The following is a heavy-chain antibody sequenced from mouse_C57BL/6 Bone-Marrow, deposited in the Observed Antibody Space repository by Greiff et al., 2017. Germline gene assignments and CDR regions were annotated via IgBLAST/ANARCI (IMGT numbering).Heavy chain of an antibody. CDR2: IDPSDSYT. CDR1: GYTFTSYW. J-gene: IGHJ1*03. Sequence: QVQLQQPGAELVMPGASVKLSCKASGYTFTSYWMHWVKQRPGQGLEWIGEIDPSDSYTNYNQKFKGKSTLTVDKSSSTAYMQLSSLASEDSAVYYCARLYYGSSYPPYWYFDVWGTGTTVTVSS. V-gene: IGHV1-69*01. CDR3: ARLYYGSSYPPYWYFDV. D-gene: IGHD1-1*01.